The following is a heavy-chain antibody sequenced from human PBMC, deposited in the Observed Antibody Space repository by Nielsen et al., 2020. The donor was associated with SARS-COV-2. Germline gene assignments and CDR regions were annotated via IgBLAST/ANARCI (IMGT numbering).Heavy chain of an antibody. V-gene: IGHV1-18*01. CDR2: ISTYNGQT. CDR1: GYTFTSFG. CDR3: ARDGPFRAPYYDFWSASHYFDY. J-gene: IGHJ4*02. Sequence: ASVKVSCKASGYTFTSFGISWVRQAPGQGLEWMGWISTYNGQTKFAQKVQGRVTMTTDTSTSTAYMELSSLRSEDTAVFYCARDGPFRAPYYDFWSASHYFDYWGQGSLVTVSS. D-gene: IGHD3-3*01.